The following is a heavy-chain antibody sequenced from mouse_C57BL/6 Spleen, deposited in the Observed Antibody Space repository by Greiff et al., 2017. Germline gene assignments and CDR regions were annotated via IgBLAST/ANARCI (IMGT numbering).Heavy chain of an antibody. CDR1: GYTFTSYW. CDR3: ARPYYGSSPYYARDY. D-gene: IGHD1-1*01. Sequence: QVHVKQPGAELVRPGSSVKLSCKASGYTFTSYWMHWVKQRPIQGLEWIGNIDPSDSDTHYNQKFKDKATLTVDKSSSTAYMQLSSLTSEDSAVYYCARPYYGSSPYYARDYWGQGTSVTVSS. J-gene: IGHJ4*01. V-gene: IGHV1-52*01. CDR2: IDPSDSDT.